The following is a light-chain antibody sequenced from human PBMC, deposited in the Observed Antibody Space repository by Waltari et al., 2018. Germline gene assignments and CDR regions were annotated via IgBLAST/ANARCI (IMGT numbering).Light chain of an antibody. Sequence: SYELTQPPSVSVSPGQTANIACSGAALPKKFAYLYQQRSGQASVLVIYEDNKRPDGIPERFSGSSSGTVATLTITGAQVEDEGDYFCFSTDSSATYGVFGSGTKV. J-gene: IGLJ6*01. CDR3: FSTDSSATYGV. V-gene: IGLV3-10*01. CDR1: ALPKKF. CDR2: EDN.